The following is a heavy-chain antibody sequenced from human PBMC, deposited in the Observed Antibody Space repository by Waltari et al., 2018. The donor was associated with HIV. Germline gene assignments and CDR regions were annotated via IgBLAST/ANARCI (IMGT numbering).Heavy chain of an antibody. Sequence: ELYLLESGGGLVQQGGSLRVAGGGPGLTFTNYDVSWVRQAPGKGLEWISSVSESGDSTYYADSVEGRFTISRDNSKNMLYLQMNGLRVEDTAVYYCAGEDDRGDFPWGQGTLVTVSA. V-gene: IGHV3-23*01. CDR3: AGEDDRGDFP. D-gene: IGHD2-21*01. CDR2: VSESGDST. CDR1: GLTFTNYD. J-gene: IGHJ5*02.